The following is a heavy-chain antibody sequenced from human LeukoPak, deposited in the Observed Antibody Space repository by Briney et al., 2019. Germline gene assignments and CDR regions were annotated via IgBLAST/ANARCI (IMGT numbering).Heavy chain of an antibody. J-gene: IGHJ4*02. CDR2: ISGSGGST. V-gene: IGHV3-23*01. CDR3: AKDPTDYYDSSGYCPYFDY. D-gene: IGHD3-22*01. Sequence: PGGSLRLSCAPSGFTLSSDAMSWVRQAPGKGPEWVSAISGSGGSTYYADPVKGRFTISRDNSKNTLYLQMNSLRAEDTAVYYCAKDPTDYYDSSGYCPYFDYWGQGTLVTVPS. CDR1: GFTLSSDA.